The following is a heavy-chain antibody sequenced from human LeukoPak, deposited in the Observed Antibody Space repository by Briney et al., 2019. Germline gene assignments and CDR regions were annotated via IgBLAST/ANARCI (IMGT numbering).Heavy chain of an antibody. CDR3: AILNDAFDI. J-gene: IGHJ3*02. CDR2: ISWNSGSI. CDR1: RFTFDDYA. Sequence: PGGSLRLSCAASRFTFDDYAMHWVRQAPGKGLEWVSGISWNSGSIGYADSVKGRFTISRDNAKNSLYLQMNSLRAEDTALYYCAILNDAFDIWGQGTMVTVSS. V-gene: IGHV3-9*01.